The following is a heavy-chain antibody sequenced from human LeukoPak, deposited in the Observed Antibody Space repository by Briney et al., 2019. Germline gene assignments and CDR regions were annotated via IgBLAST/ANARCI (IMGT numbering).Heavy chain of an antibody. CDR3: VRDMDRGQWLVRPYN. CDR2: IDPKSGGT. CDR1: GYIFIGYY. V-gene: IGHV1-2*02. D-gene: IGHD6-19*01. J-gene: IGHJ4*02. Sequence: GASVKVSCKTPGYIFIGYYMHWVRQAPGQGLEWMGWIDPKSGGTKYAQKFQGRVTMTRDMSFNTAYMDLRRLKSDDTAVYYCVRDMDRGQWLVRPYNWGQGTLVTVSS.